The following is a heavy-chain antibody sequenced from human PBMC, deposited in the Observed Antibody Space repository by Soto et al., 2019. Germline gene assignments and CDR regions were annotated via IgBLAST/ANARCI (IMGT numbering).Heavy chain of an antibody. CDR3: ARESSDWSDVDY. J-gene: IGHJ4*02. CDR1: GFTFSRYD. Sequence: EVQLVESGGGLVQPGGSLRLSCAASGFTFSRYDMQWVRQGTGKGLEWVSGIDTTGAPYYSGSVKGRFTISRENAKNTLFLEMDSLRPGDTAVYYCARESSDWSDVDYWGQGTLVTVSS. CDR2: IDTTGAP. V-gene: IGHV3-13*05. D-gene: IGHD6-19*01.